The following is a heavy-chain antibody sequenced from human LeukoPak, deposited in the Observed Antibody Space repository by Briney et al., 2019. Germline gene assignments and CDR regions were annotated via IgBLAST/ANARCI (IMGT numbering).Heavy chain of an antibody. J-gene: IGHJ4*02. D-gene: IGHD3/OR15-3a*01. CDR3: TAGLGRTHTDY. CDR2: IKTKATGGTI. CDR1: GFTFNDAW. V-gene: IGHV3-15*01. Sequence: PGGSLRLSCAASGFTFNDAWMSWVRQAPGKGLECIGLIKTKATGGTIDYAAPVKGRFTISRDDSRNTLYLQMSGLRTEDTAMYYCTAGLGRTHTDYCGQGTLVTVSS.